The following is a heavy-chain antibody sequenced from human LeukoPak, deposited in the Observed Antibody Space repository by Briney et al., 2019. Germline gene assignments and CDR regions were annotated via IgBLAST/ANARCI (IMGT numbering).Heavy chain of an antibody. Sequence: GGSLRLSCAASGFTFSSYAMHWVRQAPGKGLEWVAVISYDGSNKYYADSVKGRFTISRDNSKNTLYLQMNSLRAEDTAVYYCARSTSSSWDMDVWGKGTTVTVSS. CDR1: GFTFSSYA. CDR2: ISYDGSNK. J-gene: IGHJ6*03. D-gene: IGHD6-13*01. V-gene: IGHV3-30-3*01. CDR3: ARSTSSSWDMDV.